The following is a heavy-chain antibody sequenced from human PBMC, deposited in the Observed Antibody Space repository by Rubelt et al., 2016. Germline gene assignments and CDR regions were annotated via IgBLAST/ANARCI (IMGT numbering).Heavy chain of an antibody. V-gene: IGHV3-23*01. CDR2: ISDSGGIT. D-gene: IGHD2-21*02. CDR3: AKDQGSTCYSGIDY. CDR1: GFSFSSYA. Sequence: EVQLLDSGGGLVQPGGSLRLSCAASGFSFSSYAMSWVRQAPGKGLEWVSTISDSGGITYYGDSVKGRFTISRDNSKNTLYLQINSLRAEDTAVYYCAKDQGSTCYSGIDYWGQGTLVTVSS. J-gene: IGHJ4*02.